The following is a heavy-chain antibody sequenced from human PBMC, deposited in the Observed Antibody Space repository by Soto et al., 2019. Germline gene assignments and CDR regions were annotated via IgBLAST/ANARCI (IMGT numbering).Heavy chain of an antibody. D-gene: IGHD2-15*01. Sequence: ASVKVSCKASGGTFSSYTISWVRQAPGQGLEWMGRIIPILGIANYAQKFQGRVTITADKSTSTAYMELSSLRSEDTAVYYCARDCSGGSCYGDGFDYWGQGTLVTVSS. J-gene: IGHJ4*02. CDR2: IIPILGIA. CDR3: ARDCSGGSCYGDGFDY. CDR1: GGTFSSYT. V-gene: IGHV1-69*04.